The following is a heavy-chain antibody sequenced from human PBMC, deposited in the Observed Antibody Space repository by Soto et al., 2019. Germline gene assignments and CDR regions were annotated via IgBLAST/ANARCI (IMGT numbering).Heavy chain of an antibody. CDR2: IIPIFGTA. CDR3: ARGYCISTSCYARYYYGMDV. CDR1: GGTFSSYA. D-gene: IGHD2-2*01. V-gene: IGHV1-69*12. J-gene: IGHJ6*02. Sequence: QVQLVQSGAEVKKPGSSVKVSCKASGGTFSSYAISWVRQAPGQGLEWMGGIIPIFGTANYAQKFQGRVTITADESTITAYMELSSLRSEDTAVYYCARGYCISTSCYARYYYGMDVWGQGTTVTVSS.